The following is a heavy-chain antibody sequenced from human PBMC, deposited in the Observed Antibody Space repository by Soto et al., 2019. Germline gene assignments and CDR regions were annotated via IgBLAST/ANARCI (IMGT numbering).Heavy chain of an antibody. CDR2: IKSKSDGGTT. V-gene: IGHV3-15*07. Sequence: EVQLVESGGGLVKPGESLRLSCAASGFTFSNAWMHWVRQAPGKGLEWVGRIKSKSDGGTTDNAAPVKGRFTISRDDSKNPLYLQMNSLQTEDTAVYYCTHAPGRRGYYGLDVWGQGTTVTVSS. D-gene: IGHD3-10*01. CDR1: GFTFSNAW. CDR3: THAPGRRGYYGLDV. J-gene: IGHJ6*02.